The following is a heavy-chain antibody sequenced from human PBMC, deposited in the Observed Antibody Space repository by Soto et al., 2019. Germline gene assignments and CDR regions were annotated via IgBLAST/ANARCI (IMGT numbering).Heavy chain of an antibody. V-gene: IGHV1-69*08. CDR2: ITPILGTA. D-gene: IGHD3-16*01. CDR1: GGTFGGFS. Sequence: QVQLVQSGAEVKKPGSSVKVSCKTSGGTFGGFSINWVRQAPGQGLEWMGRITPILGTATYAQKFQGRVTITADKSTSTAYMELNSLRFDDTGVYYCARDRGEPVGWGQGALVTVSS. J-gene: IGHJ4*02. CDR3: ARDRGEPVG.